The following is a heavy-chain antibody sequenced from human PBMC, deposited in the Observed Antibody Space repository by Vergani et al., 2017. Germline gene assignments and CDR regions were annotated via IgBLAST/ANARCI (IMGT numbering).Heavy chain of an antibody. V-gene: IGHV1-2*02. CDR2: INPNSGGT. CDR3: ARGHLTIVRVNYYMDV. J-gene: IGHJ6*03. D-gene: IGHD3-10*01. Sequence: QVQLVQSGAEVKKPGASVKVSCKASGYTFTGYYMHWVRQAPGQGLEWMGWINPNSGGTNYAQKFQGRVTMTRDTSISTAYMELSRLRSDDTAVYYCARGHLTIVRVNYYMDVWGKGTTVTVSS. CDR1: GYTFTGYY.